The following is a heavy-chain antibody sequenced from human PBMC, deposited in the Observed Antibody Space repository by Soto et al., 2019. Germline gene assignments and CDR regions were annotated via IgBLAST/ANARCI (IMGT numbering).Heavy chain of an antibody. J-gene: IGHJ4*02. V-gene: IGHV3-33*01. D-gene: IGHD1-1*01. CDR2: IWSDGNNK. CDR3: ARIQLDTIMALDY. Sequence: QVQLVESGGGVVQPGTSLRLSCAASGFTFNTYGFHWVRQAPGKGLEWVAVIWSDGNNKYHSDSVKGRFTISRDSSKNTLYLQMNSLSVEDTAVYYCARIQLDTIMALDYWGQGALVTVSS. CDR1: GFTFNTYG.